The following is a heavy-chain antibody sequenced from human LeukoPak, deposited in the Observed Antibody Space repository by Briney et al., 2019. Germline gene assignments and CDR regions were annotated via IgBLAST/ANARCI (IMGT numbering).Heavy chain of an antibody. J-gene: IGHJ3*02. D-gene: IGHD4-17*01. CDR1: GFTFSSYE. CDR3: ASLDYGDSDDDAFDI. V-gene: IGHV3-48*03. Sequence: QPGGSLRLSCAASGFTFSSYEMNWVRQAPGKGLEWVSYISSSGSTIYYADSVKGRFTISRDNAKNSLYLQMNSLRAEDTAVYYCASLDYGDSDDDAFDIWGQGTMVTVSS. CDR2: ISSSGSTI.